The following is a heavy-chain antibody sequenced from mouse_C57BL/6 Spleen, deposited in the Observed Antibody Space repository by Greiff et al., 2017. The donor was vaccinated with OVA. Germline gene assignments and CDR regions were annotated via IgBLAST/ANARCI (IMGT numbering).Heavy chain of an antibody. CDR3: ARIGPLHYYAMDY. V-gene: IGHV1-69*01. D-gene: IGHD3-1*01. CDR2: IDPSDSYT. Sequence: QVQLQQPGAELVMPGASVKLSCKASGYTFTSYWMHWVKQRPGQGLEWIGEIDPSDSYTNYNQKFKGKSTLTVDKSSSTAYMQLSSLTSEDSAVYYCARIGPLHYYAMDYWCQGTSVTVSS. J-gene: IGHJ4*01. CDR1: GYTFTSYW.